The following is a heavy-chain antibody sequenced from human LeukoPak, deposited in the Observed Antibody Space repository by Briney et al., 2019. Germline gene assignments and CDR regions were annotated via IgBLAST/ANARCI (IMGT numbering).Heavy chain of an antibody. CDR2: TNPSGGST. CDR3: ARAATQYYYDSSTTPTSGYFDY. J-gene: IGHJ4*02. D-gene: IGHD3-22*01. CDR1: GYTFTSYY. V-gene: IGHV1-46*01. Sequence: ASVKVSCKASGYTFTSYYMHWVRQAPGQGLEWMGITNPSGGSTSYAQKFQGRVTMTRDMSTSTVYMELSSLRSEDTAVYYCARAATQYYYDSSTTPTSGYFDYWGQRTLVTVST.